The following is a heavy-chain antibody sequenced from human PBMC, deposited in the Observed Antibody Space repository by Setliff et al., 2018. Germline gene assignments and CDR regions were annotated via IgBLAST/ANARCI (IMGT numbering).Heavy chain of an antibody. Sequence: GGSLRLSCAASGFTISYYAIHRVCQAPGKGLEWVAVSRYAENYQYYADSVKGRFTISRDNAKSSLYLQMNSLRAEDTAVYYCGSLTDGQHWGQGALVTVSS. V-gene: IGHV3-30-3*01. CDR1: GFTISYYA. CDR3: GSLTDGQH. CDR2: SRYAENYQ. D-gene: IGHD3-9*01. J-gene: IGHJ1*01.